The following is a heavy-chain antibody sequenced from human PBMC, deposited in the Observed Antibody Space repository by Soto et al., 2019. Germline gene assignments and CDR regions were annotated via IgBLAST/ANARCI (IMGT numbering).Heavy chain of an antibody. D-gene: IGHD3-22*01. CDR2: ISHDGSKI. J-gene: IGHJ4*02. Sequence: GGSLRLSCAASEFSFSYYGMHWVRQSPGKGLEWLSVISHDGSKIYYADSVKGRFTISRDNSKYTLNLQMDSLRPEDTAVYYCARDHRNYYDSSGYPSFFDYWGQGTLVTVSS. CDR1: EFSFSYYG. V-gene: IGHV3-30*03. CDR3: ARDHRNYYDSSGYPSFFDY.